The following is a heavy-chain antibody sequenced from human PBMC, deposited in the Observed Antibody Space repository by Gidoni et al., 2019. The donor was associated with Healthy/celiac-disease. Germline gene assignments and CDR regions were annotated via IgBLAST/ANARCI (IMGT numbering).Heavy chain of an antibody. Sequence: EVHLLESGGGLVQPGGSLRLSCAASGFTFSSYAMSWVRQAPGKGLEWVSAISGSGGSTYYADSVKGRFTISRDNSKNTLYLQMNSLRAEDTAVYYCAKDILVVPAAMGAFDIWGQGTMVTVSS. CDR2: ISGSGGST. CDR3: AKDILVVPAAMGAFDI. J-gene: IGHJ3*02. V-gene: IGHV3-23*01. CDR1: GFTFSSYA. D-gene: IGHD2-2*01.